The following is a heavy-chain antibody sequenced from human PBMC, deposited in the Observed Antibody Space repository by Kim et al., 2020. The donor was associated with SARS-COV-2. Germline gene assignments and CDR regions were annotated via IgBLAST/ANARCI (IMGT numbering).Heavy chain of an antibody. V-gene: IGHV4-39*07. D-gene: IGHD5-12*01. Sequence: SETLSLTCTVSGGSISSSSYYWGWIRQPPGKGLEWIGSIYYSGSTYYNPSLKSRVTISVDTSKNQFSLKLSSVTAADTAVYYCAREDNKGRGYSGYDGGPGPSDYWGQGTLVTVSS. J-gene: IGHJ4*02. CDR2: IYYSGST. CDR3: AREDNKGRGYSGYDGGPGPSDY. CDR1: GGSISSSSYY.